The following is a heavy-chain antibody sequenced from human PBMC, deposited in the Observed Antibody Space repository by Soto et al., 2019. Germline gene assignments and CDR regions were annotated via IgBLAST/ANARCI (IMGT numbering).Heavy chain of an antibody. V-gene: IGHV3-30*18. CDR1: GFTFSSYG. CDR2: ISYDGSNK. Sequence: GSLLLSCAASGFTFSSYGMHGVRQAPGKGLEWVAVISYDGSNKYYADSVKGRFTISRDNSKNTLYLQMNSLRAEDTAVYYCAKGDYYDSSGPFDYWGQGTLVTVSP. J-gene: IGHJ4*02. D-gene: IGHD3-22*01. CDR3: AKGDYYDSSGPFDY.